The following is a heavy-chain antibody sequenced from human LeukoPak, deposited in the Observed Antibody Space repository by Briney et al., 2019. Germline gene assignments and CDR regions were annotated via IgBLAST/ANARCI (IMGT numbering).Heavy chain of an antibody. CDR1: GGSFSGYY. Sequence: SETLSLTCAVYGGSFSGYYWSWIRQPPGKGLEWIGEINHSGSTNYNPSLKSRVTISVDTSKNQFSLKLSSVTAADTAVYYCARANGILWFGVKYYFDYWGQGTLVTVSS. CDR2: INHSGST. D-gene: IGHD3-10*01. J-gene: IGHJ4*02. CDR3: ARANGILWFGVKYYFDY. V-gene: IGHV4-34*01.